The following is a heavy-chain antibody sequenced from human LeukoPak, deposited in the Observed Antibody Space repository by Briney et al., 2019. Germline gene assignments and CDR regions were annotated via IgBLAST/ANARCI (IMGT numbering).Heavy chain of an antibody. Sequence: SETLSLTCTVSGDSISDGDFYWSWTRQPPGKGLEWIGHIYFSGSTHYNPSLQSRATLSVDTSKNQFSLKLSSVTAADTAIYYCARDREQLVLPYYHGMDVWGQGATVTVSS. CDR1: GDSISDGDFY. CDR2: IYFSGST. D-gene: IGHD6-6*01. J-gene: IGHJ6*02. CDR3: ARDREQLVLPYYHGMDV. V-gene: IGHV4-30-4*01.